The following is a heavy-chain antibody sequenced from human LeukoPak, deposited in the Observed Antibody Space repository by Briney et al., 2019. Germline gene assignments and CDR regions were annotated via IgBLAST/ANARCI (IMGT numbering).Heavy chain of an antibody. CDR3: ARGYYYDSSGPNWYFEL. CDR2: IYYSGST. D-gene: IGHD3-22*01. CDR1: GGSISSYY. Sequence: PSETLSLTCTVSGGSISSYYWSWIRQPPGKGLEWIGYIYYSGSTNYNPSLKSRVTISVDTSKNQFSLKLSSVTAADTAVYYCARGYYYDSSGPNWYFELWGRGTLVTVSS. J-gene: IGHJ2*01. V-gene: IGHV4-59*01.